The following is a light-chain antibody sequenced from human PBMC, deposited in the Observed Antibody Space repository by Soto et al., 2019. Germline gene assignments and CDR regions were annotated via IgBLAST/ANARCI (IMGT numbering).Light chain of an antibody. V-gene: IGKV1-8*01. CDR3: QQYYSYSWT. J-gene: IGKJ1*01. CDR1: QGISSY. CDR2: AAS. Sequence: AIRMTQSPSSFSASTGDRVTITCRASQGISSYLAWYQQKPGKAPKLLIYAASTLQSGVPSRFSCSGSGTAFTLTISCLQSEDFATYYCQQYYSYSWTFGQGNKVEIK.